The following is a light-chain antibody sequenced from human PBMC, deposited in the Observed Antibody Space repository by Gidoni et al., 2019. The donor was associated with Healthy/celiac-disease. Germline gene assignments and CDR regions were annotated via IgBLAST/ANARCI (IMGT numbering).Light chain of an antibody. V-gene: IGKV3-11*01. Sequence: ESVFTQSPATLSLSPGERAPLSCRASQSVSSYLAWYQQKPGQAPTLLLYDASNRSTGIPARFSGSGCGTDFTLTISSIGPEDYAVYYYQQRSNWPPFTFXPXTKVDIK. CDR3: QQRSNWPPFT. CDR1: QSVSSY. CDR2: DAS. J-gene: IGKJ3*01.